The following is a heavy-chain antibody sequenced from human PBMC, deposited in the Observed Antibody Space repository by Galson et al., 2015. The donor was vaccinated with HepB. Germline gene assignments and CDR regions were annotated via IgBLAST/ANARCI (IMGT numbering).Heavy chain of an antibody. J-gene: IGHJ4*02. Sequence: SLRLSCAASGFTLSSYAMHWVRQAPGKGLEWVAVISYDGSNKYYADSVKGRFTISRDNSKNTLYLQMNSLRAEDTAVYYCASPHTTVKRSPPRFDYWGQGTLVTVSS. CDR3: ASPHTTVKRSPPRFDY. V-gene: IGHV3-30*04. CDR2: ISYDGSNK. D-gene: IGHD4-17*01. CDR1: GFTLSSYA.